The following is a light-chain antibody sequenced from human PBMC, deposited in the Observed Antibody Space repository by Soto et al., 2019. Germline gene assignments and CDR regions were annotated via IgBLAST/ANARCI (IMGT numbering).Light chain of an antibody. J-gene: IGLJ1*01. CDR2: EVS. V-gene: IGLV2-23*02. CDR3: CSNAAGSTYV. CDR1: SSDLGTYHF. Sequence: QSVLTQPASVSGSPGQSITISCTGTSSDLGTYHFVSWYQQHPDKAPKLMIYEVSNRPSGVSNRFSGSKSGNTASLTISGLQAEDEADYYCCSNAAGSTYVFGTGTKVTVL.